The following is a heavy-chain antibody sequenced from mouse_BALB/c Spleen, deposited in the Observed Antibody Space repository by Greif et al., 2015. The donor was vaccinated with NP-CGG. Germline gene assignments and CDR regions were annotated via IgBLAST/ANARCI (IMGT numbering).Heavy chain of an antibody. Sequence: EVHLVESGGGLVQPGGSRKLSCAASGFTFSSFGMHWVRQAPEKGLEWVAYISSGSSTIYYADTVKGRFTISRDNPKNTLFLQMTSLRSEDTAMYYCARRRGSSHYYAMDYWGQGTSVTVSS. V-gene: IGHV5-17*02. CDR2: ISSGSSTI. J-gene: IGHJ4*01. D-gene: IGHD1-1*01. CDR3: ARRRGSSHYYAMDY. CDR1: GFTFSSFG.